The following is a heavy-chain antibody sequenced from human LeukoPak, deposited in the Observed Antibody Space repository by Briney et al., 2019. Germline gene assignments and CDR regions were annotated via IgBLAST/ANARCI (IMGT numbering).Heavy chain of an antibody. V-gene: IGHV1-24*01. CDR1: GYTLTELS. Sequence: ASVKVSCKVSGYTLTELSMHWLRQAPGKGLEWMGGFDPEDGETIYAQKFQGRVTMTEDTSTDTAYMELSSLRSEDTAVYYCATDARGGTNHYYYFMDVWGKGTTVTVSS. CDR3: ATDARGGTNHYYYFMDV. J-gene: IGHJ6*03. CDR2: FDPEDGET. D-gene: IGHD1-1*01.